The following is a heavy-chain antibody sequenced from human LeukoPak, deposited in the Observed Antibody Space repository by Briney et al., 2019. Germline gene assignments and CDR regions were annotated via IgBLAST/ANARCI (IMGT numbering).Heavy chain of an antibody. CDR3: ARAGSFDY. Sequence: ASVKVSCRASGYTFTTYGISWVRQAPGLGLEWMGWISGYNGNTNYGQKVQGRVTMTTDTSTSTAYMELRSLRSDDTAVYYCARAGSFDYWGQGTLVTVSS. V-gene: IGHV1-18*01. CDR1: GYTFTTYG. J-gene: IGHJ4*02. CDR2: ISGYNGNT.